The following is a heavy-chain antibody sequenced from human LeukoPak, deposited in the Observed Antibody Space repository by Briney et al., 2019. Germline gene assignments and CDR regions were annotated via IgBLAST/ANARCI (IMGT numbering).Heavy chain of an antibody. V-gene: IGHV3-20*04. CDR1: GFTFDDYG. Sequence: GGSLRLSCAASGFTFDDYGMSWVRQAPGKGLEWVSNINWNGDSTGYADSVKGRFTISRDNGKNSLYLQMNSLRAEDTAVYYCARVVGAGYFDLWGRGTLVTVSS. D-gene: IGHD1-26*01. J-gene: IGHJ2*01. CDR3: ARVVGAGYFDL. CDR2: INWNGDST.